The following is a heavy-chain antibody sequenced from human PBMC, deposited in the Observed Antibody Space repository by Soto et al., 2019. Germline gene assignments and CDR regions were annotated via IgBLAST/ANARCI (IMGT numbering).Heavy chain of an antibody. V-gene: IGHV4-30-4*01. CDR2: IYYSGRT. J-gene: IGHJ4*02. CDR3: ARGGISPRYGDYPGFDY. CDR1: VGSISSGDYY. Sequence: QVQLQESGPGLVKPSQTLSLTCTVSVGSISSGDYYWSWIRQPPGKGVEWIGYIYYSGRTYYNPSLKCRVTIRVDTSRNQFALKLSSVDAADTGVYYCARGGISPRYGDYPGFDYWGQGTLVTVSS. D-gene: IGHD4-17*01.